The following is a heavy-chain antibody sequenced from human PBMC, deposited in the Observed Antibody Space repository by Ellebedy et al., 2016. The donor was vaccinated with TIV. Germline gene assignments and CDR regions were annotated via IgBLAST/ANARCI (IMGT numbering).Heavy chain of an antibody. V-gene: IGHV4-39*01. CDR3: ARSDLLWFGELSQFDY. D-gene: IGHD3-10*01. CDR1: GDSISSNNYY. J-gene: IGHJ4*02. Sequence: MPSETLSLTCTVSGDSISSNNYYWGWIRQPPGKGLEWIGSIYYSGTAYYNPSLKSRVTISVDTSKNQFSLKLSSVTAADTAVYYCARSDLLWFGELSQFDYWGQGTLVTVSS. CDR2: IYYSGTA.